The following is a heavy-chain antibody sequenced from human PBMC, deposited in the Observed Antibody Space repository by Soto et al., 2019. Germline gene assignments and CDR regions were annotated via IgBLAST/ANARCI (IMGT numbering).Heavy chain of an antibody. D-gene: IGHD6-13*01. CDR1: GFTFSSYA. Sequence: GRSLRLSCAASGFTFSSYAMSWVRQAPGKGLEWVSAISGSGGSTYYADSVKGRFTISRDNSKNTLYLQMNSLRAEDTAVYYCATIRWYSSSWFDYWGQGTLVTVSS. CDR2: ISGSGGST. CDR3: ATIRWYSSSWFDY. J-gene: IGHJ4*02. V-gene: IGHV3-23*01.